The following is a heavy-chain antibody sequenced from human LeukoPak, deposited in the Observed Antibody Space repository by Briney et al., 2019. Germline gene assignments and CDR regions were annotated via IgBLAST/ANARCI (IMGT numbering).Heavy chain of an antibody. Sequence: GGSLRLSCAASGFTFSSYWTHWVRQAPGKGLVWVSRINSDGSSTVYVDSVKGRFTTSRDNAKNTLYLQMNSLRAEDTAVYYCARDSPITMVRGTHFDYWGQGTLVTVSS. V-gene: IGHV3-74*01. J-gene: IGHJ4*02. D-gene: IGHD3-10*01. CDR3: ARDSPITMVRGTHFDY. CDR2: INSDGSST. CDR1: GFTFSSYW.